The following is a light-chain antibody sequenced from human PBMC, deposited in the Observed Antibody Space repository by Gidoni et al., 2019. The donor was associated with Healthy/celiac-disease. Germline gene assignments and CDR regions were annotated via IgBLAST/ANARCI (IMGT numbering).Light chain of an antibody. CDR2: LGS. CDR1: QSLLHSNGYNY. Sequence: ASIPCRSSQSLLHSNGYNYLDWYLQKPGQSPQLLIYLGSNRASGVPDRFSGSGSGTDFTLKISRVEAEDVGVYYCMQALQTPLTFGGGTKVEIK. CDR3: MQALQTPLT. J-gene: IGKJ4*01. V-gene: IGKV2-28*01.